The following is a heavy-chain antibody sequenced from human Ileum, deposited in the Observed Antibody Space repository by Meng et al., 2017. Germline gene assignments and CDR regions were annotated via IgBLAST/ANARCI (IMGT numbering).Heavy chain of an antibody. CDR3: AKDSVATATQFDS. V-gene: IGHV1-18*01. D-gene: IGHD5-12*01. J-gene: IGHJ4*02. CDR2: VSGYSGQS. Sequence: QVQLAQSGAEVKKPGASVTVSCKASGYTFTDYGISWVRQAPGQRLQWLGWVSGYSGQSHYAQRVQDRVAMTTDTSTNTAYMGLRSLRSDDTAVYYCAKDSVATATQFDSWGQGTLVTVSS. CDR1: GYTFTDYG.